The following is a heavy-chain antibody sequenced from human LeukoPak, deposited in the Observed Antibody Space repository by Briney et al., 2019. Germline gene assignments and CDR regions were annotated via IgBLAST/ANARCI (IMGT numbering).Heavy chain of an antibody. V-gene: IGHV4-34*01. CDR3: AREGYGDFRPYGMDV. Sequence: SETLSLTCAVYGGSFGGYYWGWIRQPPGKGLEWIGEINRSGSTKFNPSLKSRVTISVDTSKNQFSLKLSSVTAADTAVYYCAREGYGDFRPYGMDVWGLGTTVTVSS. D-gene: IGHD4-17*01. J-gene: IGHJ6*02. CDR1: GGSFGGYY. CDR2: INRSGST.